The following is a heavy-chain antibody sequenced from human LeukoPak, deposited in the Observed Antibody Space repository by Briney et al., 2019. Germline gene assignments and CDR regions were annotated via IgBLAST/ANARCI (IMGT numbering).Heavy chain of an antibody. CDR2: IIPIFGTA. V-gene: IGHV1-69*13. CDR3: AKDLGLYSSVWFGGDNYYYYGMDV. D-gene: IGHD6-19*01. J-gene: IGHJ6*02. CDR1: GYTFTSYG. Sequence: SVKVSCKASGYTFTSYGISWVRQAPGQGLEWMGGIIPIFGTANYAQKFQGRVTITADESTSTAYMELSSLRSEDTAVYYCAKDLGLYSSVWFGGDNYYYYGMDVWGQGTTVTVSS.